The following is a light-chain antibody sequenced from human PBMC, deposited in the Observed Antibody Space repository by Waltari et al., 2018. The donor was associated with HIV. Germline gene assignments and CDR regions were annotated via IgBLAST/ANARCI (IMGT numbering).Light chain of an antibody. CDR2: AAS. CDR3: LQSYSIPWT. Sequence: DIQMTQSPASLSASVGDRVTITCRASQIISTYLNWYQVKPGKAPKLLIYAASSLQSGIPRRFSGSESGTDFTLTVSSLQPEDFAIYFCLQSYSIPWTFGQGTKVEMK. V-gene: IGKV1-39*01. J-gene: IGKJ1*01. CDR1: QIISTY.